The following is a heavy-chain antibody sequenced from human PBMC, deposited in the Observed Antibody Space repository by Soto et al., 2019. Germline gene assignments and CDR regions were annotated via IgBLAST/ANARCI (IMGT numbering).Heavy chain of an antibody. Sequence: QVQLVQSGAEVKKPGSSVKVSCTASGGTFSSYAISWVRQAPGQGLEWMGGIIPISGTANYAQKFQGRVTITADESTSTADMELSSLRSEDTAVYYCARVYRSTVVIPGAFDIWGQGTMVTVSS. D-gene: IGHD4-17*01. CDR1: GGTFSSYA. V-gene: IGHV1-69*01. J-gene: IGHJ3*02. CDR2: IIPISGTA. CDR3: ARVYRSTVVIPGAFDI.